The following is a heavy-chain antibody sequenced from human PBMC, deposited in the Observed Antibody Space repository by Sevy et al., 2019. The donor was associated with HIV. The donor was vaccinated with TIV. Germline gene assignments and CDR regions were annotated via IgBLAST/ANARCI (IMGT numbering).Heavy chain of an antibody. Sequence: GGSLRLSCAASGFTFSSYAMSWVRRAPGKGLEWVSAISGSGGSTYYADSVKSRFTISRDNSKNTLYLQMNSLRAEDTAVYYCAKDLGFRELSGFDYWGQGTLVTVSS. D-gene: IGHD3-10*01. V-gene: IGHV3-23*01. CDR1: GFTFSSYA. CDR2: ISGSGGST. J-gene: IGHJ4*02. CDR3: AKDLGFRELSGFDY.